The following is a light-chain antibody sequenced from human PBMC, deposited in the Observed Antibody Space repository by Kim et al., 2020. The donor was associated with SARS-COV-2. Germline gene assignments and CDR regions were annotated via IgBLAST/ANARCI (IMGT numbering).Light chain of an antibody. Sequence: QSALTQPASVSGSPGHSITISCTGTSSDIGAYNYVSWYQQYPGKAPKLIIYDVNKWPLGLSNRFSGSKSGNTASLIISGLQAEDEADYYSSSYTSSFTWVFGGGPQLTVL. CDR1: SSDIGAYNY. J-gene: IGLJ3*02. CDR2: DVN. V-gene: IGLV2-14*03. CDR3: SSYTSSFTWV.